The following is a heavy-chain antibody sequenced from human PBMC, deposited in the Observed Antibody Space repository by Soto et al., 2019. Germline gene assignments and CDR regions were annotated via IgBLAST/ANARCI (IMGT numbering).Heavy chain of an antibody. D-gene: IGHD4-17*01. CDR2: ISYDGSNK. J-gene: IGHJ4*02. Sequence: GGSLRLSCAASGFTFSSYAMHWVRQAPGKGLEWVAVISYDGSNKYYADSVKGRFTISRDNSKNTLYLQMNSLRAEDTAVYYCARDSRDYGDYEGDYWGQGTMVTVSS. CDR1: GFTFSSYA. CDR3: ARDSRDYGDYEGDY. V-gene: IGHV3-30-3*01.